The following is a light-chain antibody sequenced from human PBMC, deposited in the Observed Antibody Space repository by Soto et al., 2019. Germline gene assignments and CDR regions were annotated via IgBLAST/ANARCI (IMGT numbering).Light chain of an antibody. CDR1: QSISSSY. CDR3: QQYGTSLFT. CDR2: AAS. Sequence: EIVLTQSPGSLSLSPGERATLSCRASQSISSSYLAWYQQKPGQAPRLLIYAASRRATGIPDMFSGSGSGTDFTLTISRLEPEDFAVYYCQQYGTSLFTFGPGTKVDIK. J-gene: IGKJ3*01. V-gene: IGKV3-20*01.